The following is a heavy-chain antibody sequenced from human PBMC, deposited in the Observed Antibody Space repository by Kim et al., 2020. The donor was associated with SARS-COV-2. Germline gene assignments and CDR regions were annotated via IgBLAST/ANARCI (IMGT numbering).Heavy chain of an antibody. CDR3: ARGGWLQSDDLFDY. D-gene: IGHD5-12*01. CDR1: GFTVSSNY. V-gene: IGHV3-66*01. CDR2: IYSGGST. J-gene: IGHJ4*02. Sequence: GGSLRLSCAASGFTVSSNYMSWVRQAPGKGLEWVSVIYSGGSTYYADSVKGRFTISRDNSKNTLYLQMNSLRAEDTAVYYCARGGWLQSDDLFDYWGQGTLVTVSS.